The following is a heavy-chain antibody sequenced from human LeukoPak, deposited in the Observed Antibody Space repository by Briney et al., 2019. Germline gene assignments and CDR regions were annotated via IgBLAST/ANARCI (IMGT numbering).Heavy chain of an antibody. CDR3: ARAGIADTYYFDY. J-gene: IGHJ4*02. Sequence: GGSLRLSCAASGFTFSSYGMPWVRQAPAPGLEWVAVIWYDGSNKYYADSVKRRFTIARDNSKNTLDLQMNSLRAEDTAVYYCARAGIADTYYFDYWGQGTLVTVSS. D-gene: IGHD6-13*01. CDR2: IWYDGSNK. V-gene: IGHV3-33*01. CDR1: GFTFSSYG.